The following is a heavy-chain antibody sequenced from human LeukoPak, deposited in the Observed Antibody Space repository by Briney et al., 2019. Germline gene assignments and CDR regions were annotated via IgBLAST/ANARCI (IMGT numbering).Heavy chain of an antibody. V-gene: IGHV1-2*02. D-gene: IGHD5-18*01. CDR1: GYTFSAYC. CDR3: ARGRGYSDY. Sequence: ASVKVSCKASGYTFSAYCMHWVRQAPGQGLEWMGWINPKSGGTNYAQKFQGRVTMTRDTSISTAYMELSRLRSDDTAVYYCARGRGYSDYWGQGTLVTVSS. CDR2: INPKSGGT. J-gene: IGHJ4*02.